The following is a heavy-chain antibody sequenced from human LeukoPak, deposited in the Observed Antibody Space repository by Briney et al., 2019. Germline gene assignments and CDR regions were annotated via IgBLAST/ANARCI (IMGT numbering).Heavy chain of an antibody. CDR3: ARERVVVGLDAFDI. CDR2: INSDGSST. CDR1: GFTFSSYW. V-gene: IGHV3-74*01. Sequence: PGGSLRLSCAASGFTFSSYWMHWVRQAPGKGLVWVSRINSDGSSTSYADSVKGRFTISRDNAKNSLYLQMNSLRAEDTAVYYCARERVVVGLDAFDIWGQGTMVTVSS. D-gene: IGHD3-22*01. J-gene: IGHJ3*02.